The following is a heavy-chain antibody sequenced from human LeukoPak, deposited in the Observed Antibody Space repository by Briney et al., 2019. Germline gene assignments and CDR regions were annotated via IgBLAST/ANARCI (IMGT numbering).Heavy chain of an antibody. D-gene: IGHD6-6*01. CDR1: GFTVSSNY. CDR2: IYSGGST. Sequence: GGSLRLSCAASGFTVSSNYMSWVRQAPGKGLEWVSVIYSGGSTYYADSVKGRFTISRDNSKNTLYLQMNSLRAEDTAVYYCARLEYSNSYFGHWGQGTLVTVSS. CDR3: ARLEYSNSYFGH. J-gene: IGHJ4*02. V-gene: IGHV3-66*01.